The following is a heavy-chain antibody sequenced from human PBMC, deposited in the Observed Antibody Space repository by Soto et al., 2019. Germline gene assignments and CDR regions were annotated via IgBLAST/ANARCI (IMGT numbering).Heavy chain of an antibody. CDR3: SKGTYYASGSYYFDY. CDR1: GFSFDDYA. CDR2: ISWNSGSV. V-gene: IGHV3-9*01. J-gene: IGHJ4*02. Sequence: PGGSLRLSCVGSGFSFDDYAMHWVRQAPGKGLEWVSSISWNSGSVGYADSVRGRFTISRDNAKNSLYLQMNSLRVEDTAFYFCSKGTYYASGSYYFDYWGQGSLATVSS. D-gene: IGHD3-10*01.